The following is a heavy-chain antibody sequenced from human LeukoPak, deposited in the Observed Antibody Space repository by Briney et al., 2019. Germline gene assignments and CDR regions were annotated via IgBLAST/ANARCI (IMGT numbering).Heavy chain of an antibody. CDR1: GGSFSGYY. J-gene: IGHJ4*02. CDR3: ARRAYYYGSGSHLPPYYYFDY. Sequence: PSETLSLTCAVYGGSFSGYYWSWIRQPPGKGLEWIGEINHSGSTNYNPSLKSRVTISVDTSKNQFSLKLSSVTAADTAVYYCARRAYYYGSGSHLPPYYYFDYWGQGTLVTVSS. CDR2: INHSGST. V-gene: IGHV4-34*01. D-gene: IGHD3-10*01.